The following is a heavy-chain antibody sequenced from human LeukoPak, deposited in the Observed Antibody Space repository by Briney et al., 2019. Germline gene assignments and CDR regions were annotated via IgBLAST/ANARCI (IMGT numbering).Heavy chain of an antibody. Sequence: GGSLRLSCAASGFTFSSYAMSWVRQAPGKGLEWVSAISGSGGSTFYADSVKGRSTISRDNSKNTLYLQMNSLRAEDTAVYYCAKPILTAFGYFDYWGQGTLVTVSS. CDR2: ISGSGGST. V-gene: IGHV3-23*01. CDR3: AKPILTAFGYFDY. J-gene: IGHJ4*02. CDR1: GFTFSSYA. D-gene: IGHD3-9*01.